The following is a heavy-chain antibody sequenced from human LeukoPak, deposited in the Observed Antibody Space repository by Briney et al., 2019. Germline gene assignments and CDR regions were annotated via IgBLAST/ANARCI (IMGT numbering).Heavy chain of an antibody. D-gene: IGHD4-23*01. CDR3: ARDQAYGNGHYFDY. J-gene: IGHJ4*02. CDR1: GGSISSYW. Sequence: SETLSLTCTVSGGSISSYWLSWIRQPAGPGLESFRRRYTSGSTYYNLSLESRVTMSVDTSKNQFSLTLSSVTAADTAVYFCARDQAYGNGHYFDYWGQGTLVTVSS. CDR2: RYTSGST. V-gene: IGHV4-4*07.